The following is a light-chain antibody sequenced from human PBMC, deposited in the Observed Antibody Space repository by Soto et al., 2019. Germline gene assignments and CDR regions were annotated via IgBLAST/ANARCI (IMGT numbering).Light chain of an antibody. Sequence: EIVLTQSPATLSLSPGARAPLSCRASQSVSSYLAWYPQKPGQAPRLLIYDASNTATGIPARFSGSGSGTDFTLTISSLEPEDFAVYYCQQRSKWPITFGQGTRLEIK. CDR3: QQRSKWPIT. V-gene: IGKV3-11*01. CDR1: QSVSSY. J-gene: IGKJ5*01. CDR2: DAS.